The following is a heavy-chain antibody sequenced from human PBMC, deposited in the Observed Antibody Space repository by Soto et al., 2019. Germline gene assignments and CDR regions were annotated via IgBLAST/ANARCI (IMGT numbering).Heavy chain of an antibody. V-gene: IGHV1-18*01. CDR2: ISAYNGNT. CDR1: GYTFTSYC. D-gene: IGHD3-22*01. CDR3: AKLYDSSGYYGEDTYYFDY. J-gene: IGHJ4*02. Sequence: ASVKVSCKASGYTFTSYCISWVRQAPGQGLEWMGWISAYNGNTNYAQKLQGRVTMTTDTSTSTAYMELRSLRSDDTAVYYCAKLYDSSGYYGEDTYYFDYWGQGTLVTVSA.